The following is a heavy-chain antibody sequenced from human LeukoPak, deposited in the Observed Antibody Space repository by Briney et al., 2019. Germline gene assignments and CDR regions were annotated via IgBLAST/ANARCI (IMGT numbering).Heavy chain of an antibody. CDR1: GFTFSHYA. CDR2: ISYDGNHK. Sequence: PGGSLRLSCAASGFTFSHYAMHWVRQAPGKGLEWVAVISYDGNHKYYADSVKGRFTISRDNSKNTLYLLMNELSAEDTAVYYCAKSHSLEYRGYFDYWGQGTLVTVSS. CDR3: AKSHSLEYRGYFDY. J-gene: IGHJ4*02. V-gene: IGHV3-30*07. D-gene: IGHD2/OR15-2a*01.